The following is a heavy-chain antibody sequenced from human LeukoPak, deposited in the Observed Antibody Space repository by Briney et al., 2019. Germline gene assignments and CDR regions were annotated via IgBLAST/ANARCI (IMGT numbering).Heavy chain of an antibody. D-gene: IGHD3-22*01. CDR2: ISSSGSTI. J-gene: IGHJ5*02. CDR3: ARDLGQYYDTSDNWFDP. V-gene: IGHV3-48*03. CDR1: GFTFSSYE. Sequence: GGSLRLSCAASGFTFSSYEMNWVRQAPGKGLGWVSYISSSGSTIYYADSVKGRFTISRDNAKNTLNLQMNSLRAEDTAVYYCARDLGQYYDTSDNWFDPWGQGTLVTVSS.